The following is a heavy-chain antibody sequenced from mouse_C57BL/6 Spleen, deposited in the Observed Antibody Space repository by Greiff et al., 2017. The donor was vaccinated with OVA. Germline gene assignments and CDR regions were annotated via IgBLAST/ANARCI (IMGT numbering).Heavy chain of an antibody. V-gene: IGHV1-69*01. Sequence: VQLQQSGAELVMPGASVKLSCKASGYTFTSYWMHWVKQRPGQGLEWIGEIDPSDSYTNYNQKFKGKSTLTVDKSSSTAYMQLSSLTSEDSAVYYCARGRDFPTVGFDYWGQGTTLTVSS. D-gene: IGHD1-1*01. CDR2: IDPSDSYT. CDR1: GYTFTSYW. J-gene: IGHJ2*01. CDR3: ARGRDFPTVGFDY.